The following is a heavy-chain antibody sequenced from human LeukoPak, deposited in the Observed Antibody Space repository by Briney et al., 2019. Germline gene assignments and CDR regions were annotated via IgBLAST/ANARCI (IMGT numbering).Heavy chain of an antibody. CDR3: ARDNPRGHEDY. J-gene: IGHJ4*02. V-gene: IGHV4-31*02. Sequence: KSRVTISVDTSKNQFSLKLSSVTAADTAVYYCARDNPRGHEDYWGQGTLVTVSS. D-gene: IGHD5-12*01.